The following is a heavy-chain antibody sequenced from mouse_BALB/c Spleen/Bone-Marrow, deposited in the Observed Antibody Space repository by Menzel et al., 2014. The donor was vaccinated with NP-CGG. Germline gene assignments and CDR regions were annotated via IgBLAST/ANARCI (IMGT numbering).Heavy chain of an antibody. CDR1: GDSITSGY. CDR3: ARGGGSSYNYAMDY. Sequence: EVQLVESGPSLVKPSQTLSLTCSVTGDSITSGYWNWIRKFPGNKLEYMGYISYSGSTYYNPSLKSRISITRDTSKNQYYLQLNSVTTEGTATYYCARGGGSSYNYAMDYWGQGTSVTVSS. CDR2: ISYSGST. J-gene: IGHJ4*01. V-gene: IGHV3-8*02. D-gene: IGHD1-1*01.